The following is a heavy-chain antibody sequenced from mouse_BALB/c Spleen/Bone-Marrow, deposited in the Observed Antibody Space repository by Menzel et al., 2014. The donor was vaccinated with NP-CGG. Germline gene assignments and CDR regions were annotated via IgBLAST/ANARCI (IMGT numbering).Heavy chain of an antibody. Sequence: VQLQQSGTVLARPGASVKMSCKASGYSFTSYWMHWVKQRPGQGLVWIGAIYPGHSDTRSNQKFKGKAKLTAVTSASNDYMELSSRTDEDSAVYYCTGDGNYVETSFAYWGQGTLVTVSA. V-gene: IGHV1-5*01. CDR2: IYPGHSDT. CDR3: TGDGNYVETSFAY. J-gene: IGHJ3*01. CDR1: GYSFTSYW. D-gene: IGHD2-1*01.